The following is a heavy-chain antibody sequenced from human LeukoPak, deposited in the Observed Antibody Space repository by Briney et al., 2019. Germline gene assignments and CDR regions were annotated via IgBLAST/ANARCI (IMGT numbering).Heavy chain of an antibody. V-gene: IGHV1-69*13. CDR3: AQSHDILTGYYIPDY. J-gene: IGHJ4*02. Sequence: SVKVSCKASGGTLSSYAISWVRQAPGQGLEWMGGIIPIFGTANYAQKFQGRVTITADESTSTAYMELSSLRSEDTAVYYCAQSHDILTGYYIPDYWGQGTLVTVSS. CDR1: GGTLSSYA. D-gene: IGHD3-9*01. CDR2: IIPIFGTA.